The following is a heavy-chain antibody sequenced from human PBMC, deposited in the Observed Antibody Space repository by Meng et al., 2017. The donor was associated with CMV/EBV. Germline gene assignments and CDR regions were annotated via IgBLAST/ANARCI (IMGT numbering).Heavy chain of an antibody. CDR3: VRIKLGPTTRAFDY. D-gene: IGHD1-26*01. J-gene: IGHJ4*02. CDR1: GFTFSDHY. CDR2: IKNKANSYTT. Sequence: SGFTFSDHYMDWVRPAPGRGLEWVGRIKNKANSYTTQYAASVEGRFTISRDDLKSSLYLQVNSLKAEDTAVYYCVRIKLGPTTRAFDYWGQGTLVTVSS. V-gene: IGHV3-72*01.